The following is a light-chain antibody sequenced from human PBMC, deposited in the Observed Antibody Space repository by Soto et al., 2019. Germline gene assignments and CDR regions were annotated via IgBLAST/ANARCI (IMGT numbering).Light chain of an antibody. V-gene: IGLV2-14*01. J-gene: IGLJ1*01. Sequence: QSVLTQPASVSGSPGQSITISCTGSSSDVGGHNHVSWYQQQPAKAPKLIIYEVGNRPSGVSNRFSGSKSGNTASLTISGFQAEDEADYYCNSYTSSSTHVFGTGTKVTVL. CDR3: NSYTSSSTHV. CDR1: SSDVGGHNH. CDR2: EVG.